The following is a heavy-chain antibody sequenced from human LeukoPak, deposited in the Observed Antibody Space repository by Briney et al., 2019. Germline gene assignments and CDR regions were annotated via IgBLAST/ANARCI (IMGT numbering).Heavy chain of an antibody. J-gene: IGHJ6*04. Sequence: SGTLSLTCAVSGGSLSSSNWWSWGRQPPGKGLEWIGEIYHSGSTNYNPSLKSRVTISVDKSKNQFSLKLSSVTAADTAVYYCARGYCSSTSCYYYGMDVWGKGTTVTVSS. CDR1: GGSLSSSNW. D-gene: IGHD2-2*01. CDR2: IYHSGST. V-gene: IGHV4-4*02. CDR3: ARGYCSSTSCYYYGMDV.